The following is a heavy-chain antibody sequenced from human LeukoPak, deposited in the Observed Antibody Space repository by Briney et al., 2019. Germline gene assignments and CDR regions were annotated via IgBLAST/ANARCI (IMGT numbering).Heavy chain of an antibody. CDR1: GFTFSSYE. CDR3: ARVSWGPYNWFDP. Sequence: PGGSLRLSCAASGFTFSSYEMNWVRQAPGKGLEWIGSIYSSGSTYCNPSLKSRVTISVDTSKNQFSLRLSSVTAADTAVYYCARVSWGPYNWFDPWGQGTLVTVSS. D-gene: IGHD3-16*01. CDR2: IYSSGST. J-gene: IGHJ5*02. V-gene: IGHV4-39*07.